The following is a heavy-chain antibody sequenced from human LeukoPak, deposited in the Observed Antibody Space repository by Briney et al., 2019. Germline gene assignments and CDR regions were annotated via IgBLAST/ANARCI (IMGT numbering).Heavy chain of an antibody. CDR2: INHSGST. Sequence: SETLSLTCDVSGGSTSGYFWSWIRQPPGKGPEWIGEINHSGSTKYIPSLKSRLTISVDTSKNQFSLKLTSVTAADTAVYYCARADGFGESPLDAFDVWGQGTMVTVSS. J-gene: IGHJ3*01. CDR3: ARADGFGESPLDAFDV. D-gene: IGHD3-10*01. V-gene: IGHV4-34*01. CDR1: GGSTSGYF.